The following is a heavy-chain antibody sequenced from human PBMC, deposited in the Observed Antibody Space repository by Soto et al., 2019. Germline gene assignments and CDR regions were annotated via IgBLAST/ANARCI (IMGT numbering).Heavy chain of an antibody. V-gene: IGHV4-31*03. J-gene: IGHJ4*02. CDR2: ISHSGST. Sequence: QVQLQESGPGLVKPSQTLSLTCTVSGGSISSAAYYWSWIRQHPGKGLEWIGYISHSGSTYYTPSLKSRVIISAATSKNQFSVNLTSVTAADTDVYYCAREYTYGSNFFDCWGQGALVTVSS. CDR1: GGSISSAAYY. D-gene: IGHD5-18*01. CDR3: AREYTYGSNFFDC.